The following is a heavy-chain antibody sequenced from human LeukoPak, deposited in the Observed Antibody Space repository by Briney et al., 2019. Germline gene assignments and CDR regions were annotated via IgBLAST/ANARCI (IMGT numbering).Heavy chain of an antibody. CDR2: IKQDGSEK. Sequence: LPGGSLRLSCAASGFTFSSYWMSWVRQAPGKGLEWVANIKQDGSEKYYVDSVKGRFTISRDNSKNTLYLQMNSLRAEDTAVYYCAKEHGGSSWYEDAFDIWGQGTMVTVSS. V-gene: IGHV3-7*03. D-gene: IGHD6-13*01. J-gene: IGHJ3*02. CDR1: GFTFSSYW. CDR3: AKEHGGSSWYEDAFDI.